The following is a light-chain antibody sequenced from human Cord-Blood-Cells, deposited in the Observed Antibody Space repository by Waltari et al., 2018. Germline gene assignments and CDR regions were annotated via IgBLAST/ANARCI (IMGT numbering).Light chain of an antibody. Sequence: DIQMTQSPSSLSASVGARVTITCRASQSISSYLNWYQQKPGKALKLLIYAASSLQSGVPSRFSGSGSGTDFTLTISSLQPKDFATYYCQQSYSTPQYTFGQGTKLEIK. CDR3: QQSYSTPQYT. CDR2: AAS. CDR1: QSISSY. V-gene: IGKV1-39*01. J-gene: IGKJ2*01.